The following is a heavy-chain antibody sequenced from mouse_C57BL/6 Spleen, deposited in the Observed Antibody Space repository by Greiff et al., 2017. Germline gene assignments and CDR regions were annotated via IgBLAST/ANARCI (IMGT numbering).Heavy chain of an antibody. Sequence: QVQLQQSGAELVKPGASVKISCKASGYAFSSYWMNWVKQRPGKGLEWIGQIYPGDGDTNYNGKFKGKATLTADKSSSTAYMQLSSLTSEDSAVYVCARWGSSYGYFDVWGTGTTVTVSS. CDR3: ARWGSSYGYFDV. D-gene: IGHD1-1*01. CDR2: IYPGDGDT. J-gene: IGHJ1*03. V-gene: IGHV1-80*01. CDR1: GYAFSSYW.